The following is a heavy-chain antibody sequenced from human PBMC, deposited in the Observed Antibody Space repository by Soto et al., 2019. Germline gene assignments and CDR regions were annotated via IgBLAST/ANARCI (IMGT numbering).Heavy chain of an antibody. CDR2: IYYSAST. D-gene: IGHD6-6*01. CDR1: GASVGSGSFY. J-gene: IGHJ6*02. CDR3: AKQLVGTAGYYYYYGMDV. V-gene: IGHV4-61*01. Sequence: SETLSLTCTVSGASVGSGSFYWSWIRQPPGKGLEWIGYIYYSASTNYNPSLKSRVTISVDTSKNQFSLQLTSVTAADTAVYYRAKQLVGTAGYYYYYGMDVWGQGTTVTVSS.